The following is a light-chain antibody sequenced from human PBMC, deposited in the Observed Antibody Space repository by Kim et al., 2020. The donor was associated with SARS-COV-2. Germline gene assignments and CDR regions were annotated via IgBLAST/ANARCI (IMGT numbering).Light chain of an antibody. V-gene: IGKV1-5*01. J-gene: IGKJ2*01. Sequence: IQMTQSPSTLSASVGDRVTIPCRASQNIDSWLAWYQQKPGKAPKYLIYDATTLKSGVPSRFSGRGSGTQFTLTITSLHPDDFATYYCQQYSSYSYTFGQGNKLEI. CDR2: DAT. CDR3: QQYSSYSYT. CDR1: QNIDSW.